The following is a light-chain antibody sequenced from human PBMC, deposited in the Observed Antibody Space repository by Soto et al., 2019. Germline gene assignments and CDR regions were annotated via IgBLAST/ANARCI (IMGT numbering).Light chain of an antibody. CDR3: SSYTDNSTLV. J-gene: IGLJ1*01. V-gene: IGLV2-14*01. Sequence: QAVVTQPASVSGSPGQSITISCTGTSSDVGGYNYVSWYQQHPDKAPKLILYEVSNRPSGVSNRFSGSKSGNTASLTISGLQTEDGADYYCSSYTDNSTLVFGTGTKLTVL. CDR1: SSDVGGYNY. CDR2: EVS.